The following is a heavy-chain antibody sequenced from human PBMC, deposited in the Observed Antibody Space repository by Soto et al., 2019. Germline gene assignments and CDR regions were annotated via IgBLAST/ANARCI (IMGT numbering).Heavy chain of an antibody. J-gene: IGHJ6*03. Sequence: QVQLVKSGAEVKKPGSSVKVSCKASGGTFRGYAITWVRQAPGQGHEWMGVAIPKFGTGNPALKVQGRVTITADESTSTAYMALSSRRSDDEAVYYCARARGIGVTGSWAVWGKGTTVTV. CDR3: ARARGIGVTGSWAV. CDR2: AIPKFGTG. V-gene: IGHV1-69*01. CDR1: GGTFRGYA. D-gene: IGHD6-13*01.